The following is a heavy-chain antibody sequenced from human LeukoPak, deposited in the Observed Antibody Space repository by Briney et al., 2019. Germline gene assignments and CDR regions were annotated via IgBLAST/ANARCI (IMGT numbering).Heavy chain of an antibody. D-gene: IGHD1-26*01. J-gene: IGHJ4*02. V-gene: IGHV4-39*01. CDR1: GVSISSSGYY. CDR3: ARHALTKVGTTPYYFDY. CDR2: IYHSGST. Sequence: PSETLSLTCTVSGVSISSSGYYWGWIRQPPGKGLEWIGSIYHSGSTYCTPSLKSRVTISVDTSKNQFSLKLGSVTAADTAVYYCARHALTKVGTTPYYFDYWGQGTLVTVSS.